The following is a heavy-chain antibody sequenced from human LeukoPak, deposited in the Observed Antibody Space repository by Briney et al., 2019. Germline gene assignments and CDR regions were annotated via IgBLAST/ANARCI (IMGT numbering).Heavy chain of an antibody. V-gene: IGHV3-21*01. J-gene: IGHJ3*02. Sequence: PGGSLRLSCAASGFTFSHYTMNWVRQAPGKGLEWVSSMSSSSTYIYYADSVKGRFTISRDNAKNSLYLQMNNLRAEDTAVYYCARGAGGGCCSSTNCRHAFDIWGQGTMVTVSS. CDR2: MSSSSTYI. CDR1: GFTFSHYT. CDR3: ARGAGGGCCSSTNCRHAFDI. D-gene: IGHD2-2*01.